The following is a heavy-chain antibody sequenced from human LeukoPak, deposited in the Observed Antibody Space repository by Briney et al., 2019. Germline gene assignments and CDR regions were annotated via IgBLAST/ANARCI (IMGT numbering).Heavy chain of an antibody. CDR1: GGSFSGYY. CDR3: ARAPLGYCSGGSCLGLDY. Sequence: SETLSLTCAVYGGSFSGYYWSWIRQPPGKGLEWIGEIDHSGSTNYNPSLKSRVTISVDTSKNQFSLKLSSVTAADTAVYYCARAPLGYCSGGSCLGLDYWGQGTLVTVSP. J-gene: IGHJ4*02. D-gene: IGHD2-15*01. CDR2: IDHSGST. V-gene: IGHV4-34*01.